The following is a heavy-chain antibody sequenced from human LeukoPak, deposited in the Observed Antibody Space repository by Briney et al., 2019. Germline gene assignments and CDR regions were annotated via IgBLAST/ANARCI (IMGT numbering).Heavy chain of an antibody. Sequence: PGGSLRLSCAASRFSFSTYPMGWVRQAPGKGLEWVSGISASGDVTFHADPVKGRFTISRDNSKNTLYLQMTSLRAEDTAENYCAKSLFTSATGTGRAFHIWGQGTMVTVSS. CDR3: AKSLFTSATGTGRAFHI. J-gene: IGHJ3*02. D-gene: IGHD1-1*01. CDR1: RFSFSTYP. CDR2: ISASGDVT. V-gene: IGHV3-23*01.